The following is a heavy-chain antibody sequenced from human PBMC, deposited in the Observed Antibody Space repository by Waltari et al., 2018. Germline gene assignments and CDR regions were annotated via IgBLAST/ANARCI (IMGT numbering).Heavy chain of an antibody. Sequence: EVQLVESGGGLVKPGGSLRLSCSASGFPFRTAWMRWVRQAPGKGLEWVGRSKSKTDGGTTDYAAPVKGRFTSARDDSKNTLYLQMNSLKTEDTAVYYCTSRNRENFDPYDAFDIWGQGTMVTVSS. CDR3: TSRNRENFDPYDAFDI. CDR1: GFPFRTAW. V-gene: IGHV3-15*01. J-gene: IGHJ3*02. CDR2: SKSKTDGGTT. D-gene: IGHD3-9*01.